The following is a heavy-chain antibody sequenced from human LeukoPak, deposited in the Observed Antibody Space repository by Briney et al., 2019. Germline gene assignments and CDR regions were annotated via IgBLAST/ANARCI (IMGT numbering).Heavy chain of an antibody. V-gene: IGHV3-48*01. J-gene: IGHJ4*02. CDR2: IGGSTSPI. Sequence: GESLRLSCAASGFTFSEYSMNWVRQAPGKGLEWLSYIGGSTSPIYYADSVQGRFTISRDNAKNSLYLQMNSLRAEDTAVYYCARWGMTTTDIDYWGQGTLVTVSS. D-gene: IGHD5-24*01. CDR3: ARWGMTTTDIDY. CDR1: GFTFSEYS.